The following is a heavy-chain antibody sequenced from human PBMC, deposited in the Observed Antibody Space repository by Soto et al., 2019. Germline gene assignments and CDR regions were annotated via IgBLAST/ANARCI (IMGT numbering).Heavy chain of an antibody. D-gene: IGHD2-8*01. CDR1: GFTFSSYW. CDR2: IKEDGSEK. J-gene: IGHJ4*02. CDR3: ARVGGWYMLFFDY. V-gene: IGHV3-7*05. Sequence: GGSLRLSCAASGFTFSSYWMSWVRQAPGKGLEWVANIKEDGSEKYYVDSVKGRFTISRDNAKNSLYLQMNSLRAEDTAVYYCARVGGWYMLFFDYWGQGTLDTVSS.